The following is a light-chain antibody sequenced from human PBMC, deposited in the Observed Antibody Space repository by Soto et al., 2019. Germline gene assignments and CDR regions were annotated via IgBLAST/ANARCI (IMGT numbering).Light chain of an antibody. CDR1: QSISTN. Sequence: EIVMTQSPATLSVSPGDRATLSCRASQSISTNLAWYQQKPGQAPRLLIYGASTRATGIPARFSGSGSGTEFTLTISSLQSEDFALYYCQQYNNWPPWTFGQGTKVEIK. J-gene: IGKJ1*01. CDR2: GAS. V-gene: IGKV3-15*01. CDR3: QQYNNWPPWT.